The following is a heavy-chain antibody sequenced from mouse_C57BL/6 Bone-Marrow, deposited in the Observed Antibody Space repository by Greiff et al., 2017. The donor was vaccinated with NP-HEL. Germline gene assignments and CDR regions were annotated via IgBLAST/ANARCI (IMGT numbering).Heavy chain of an antibody. CDR1: GYTFTDYY. V-gene: IGHV1-76*01. CDR3: ARALLHYFDY. J-gene: IGHJ2*01. Sequence: QVQLQQSGAELVRPGASVQLSCKASGYTFTDYYINWVKQRPGQGLEWIARIYPGSGNTYYNEKFKGKATLTAEKSSSTAYMQLSSLTSEDSAVYFCARALLHYFDYWGQGTTLTVSS. D-gene: IGHD2-10*01. CDR2: IYPGSGNT.